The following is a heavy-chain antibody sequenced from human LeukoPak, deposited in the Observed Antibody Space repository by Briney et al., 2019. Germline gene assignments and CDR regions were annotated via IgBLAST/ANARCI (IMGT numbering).Heavy chain of an antibody. CDR2: IYTSGIT. D-gene: IGHD1-26*01. J-gene: IGHJ1*01. V-gene: IGHV4-4*07. Sequence: SETLSLTCTVSGGSITNYYWSWIRQPAGKGLEWIGRIYTSGITNYNPSLKSRVTISVDTSKNQFSLKLSSVTAADTAVYYCARGGSSWEWGQGTLVTVSS. CDR3: ARGGSSWE. CDR1: GGSITNYY.